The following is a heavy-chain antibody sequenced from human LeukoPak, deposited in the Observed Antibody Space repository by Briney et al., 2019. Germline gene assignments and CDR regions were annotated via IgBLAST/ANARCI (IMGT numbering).Heavy chain of an antibody. CDR2: INDRGQT. D-gene: IGHD4-23*01. J-gene: IGHJ4*02. CDR1: GGSFSGYP. V-gene: IGHV4-34*01. Sequence: PSETLSLTCAAHGGSFSGYPWNWIRQSPGKGLEWIGEINDRGQTNSNPSLERRRTISVDTSKKKFSLKLKSVTAADTAVYYCAREPTTVVTTPYYFDFWGQGTMVTVSS. CDR3: AREPTTVVTTPYYFDF.